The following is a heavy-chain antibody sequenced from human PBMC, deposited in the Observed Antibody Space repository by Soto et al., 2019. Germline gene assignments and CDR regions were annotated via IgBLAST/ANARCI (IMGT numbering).Heavy chain of an antibody. D-gene: IGHD2-21*02. V-gene: IGHV2-5*02. Sequence: QITLKESGPPLVKPTQTLTLTCTFSGFSLNTGGLGVGWIRQPPGKALEWLALIYWDNDKRYSPSLMSRLTITKDTSKNQGVLTMTNMDPVDAATYYCVHSRCGGDCLQSYSSHYYYGLDVWGQGTTVTVSS. CDR3: VHSRCGGDCLQSYSSHYYYGLDV. CDR1: GFSLNTGGLG. J-gene: IGHJ6*02. CDR2: IYWDNDK.